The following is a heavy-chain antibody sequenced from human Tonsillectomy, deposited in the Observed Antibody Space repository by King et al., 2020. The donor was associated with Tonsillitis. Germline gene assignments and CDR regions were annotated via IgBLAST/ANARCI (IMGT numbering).Heavy chain of an antibody. CDR3: TKDPDYYDSSTS. CDR2: ISWNSGTI. J-gene: IGHJ4*02. V-gene: IGHV3-9*01. CDR1: GFSFDDYA. Sequence: VQLVESGGALVQPGRSLRLSCAASGFSFDDYAMHWVRQAPGKGLEWVSGISWNSGTIGYEDSVKGRFTISRDNAKNFLYLQMNRLRAEDTALYYCTKDPDYYDSSTSWGQGTLVTVSS. D-gene: IGHD3-22*01.